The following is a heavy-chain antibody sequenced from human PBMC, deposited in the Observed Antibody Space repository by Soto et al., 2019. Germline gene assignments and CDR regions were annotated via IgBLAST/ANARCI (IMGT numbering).Heavy chain of an antibody. Sequence: PSETLSLTCTVSGGSISTYLWTWIRQSPGKGLEWIGNVHYSGTTNYSSSLKSRVTISVDTSKNQFSLKLSSVTAADTALYYCAREDPADYYYYGMDVWGQGTTVPVSS. CDR2: VHYSGTT. CDR1: GGSISTYL. V-gene: IGHV4-59*01. CDR3: AREDPADYYYYGMDV. J-gene: IGHJ6*02.